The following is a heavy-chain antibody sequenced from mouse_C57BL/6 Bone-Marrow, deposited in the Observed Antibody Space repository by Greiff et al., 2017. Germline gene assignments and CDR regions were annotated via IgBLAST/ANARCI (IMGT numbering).Heavy chain of an antibody. D-gene: IGHD2-10*01. CDR3: AREEPYCWYFDV. CDR2: IDPSDSYT. J-gene: IGHJ1*03. V-gene: IGHV1-69*01. Sequence: QVQLQQPGAELVMPGASVKLSCKASGYTFTSYWMHWVKQRPGQGLEWIGEIDPSDSYTNYNQKFKGKSTLTVDKSSSTAYMQLSSLTSEDSAVYYCAREEPYCWYFDVWGTGTTVTVSS. CDR1: GYTFTSYW.